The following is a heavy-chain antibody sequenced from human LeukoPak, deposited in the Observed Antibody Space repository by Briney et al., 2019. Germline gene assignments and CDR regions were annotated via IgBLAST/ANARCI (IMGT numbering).Heavy chain of an antibody. Sequence: QPGGSLRLSYAASGFTFSSYSMNWVRQAPGKGLEWVSYISSSSSTIYYADSVKGRFTISRDNAKNSLYLQMNSLRAEDTAVYYCAKGSSRIHWGQGTLVTVSS. CDR3: AKGSSRIH. J-gene: IGHJ4*02. V-gene: IGHV3-48*01. CDR2: ISSSSSTI. CDR1: GFTFSSYS. D-gene: IGHD5-18*01.